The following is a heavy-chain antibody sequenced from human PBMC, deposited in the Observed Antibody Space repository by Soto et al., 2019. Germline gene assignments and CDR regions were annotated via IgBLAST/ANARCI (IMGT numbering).Heavy chain of an antibody. J-gene: IGHJ4*02. Sequence: QVQLVESGGGVVQPGRSLRLSCAASGFTFSSYGMHWVRQAPGKGLEWVAVISYDGSNKYYADSVKGRFTISRDNXKSTRYLEMNSLSAEDTAVYDCALTLGRDGIHFDYWGQGTLVTVSS. CDR2: ISYDGSNK. V-gene: IGHV3-30*03. D-gene: IGHD3-16*01. CDR3: ALTLGRDGIHFDY. CDR1: GFTFSSYG.